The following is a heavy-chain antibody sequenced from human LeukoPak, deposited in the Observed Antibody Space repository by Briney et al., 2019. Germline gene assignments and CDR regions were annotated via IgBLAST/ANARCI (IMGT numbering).Heavy chain of an antibody. J-gene: IGHJ5*02. CDR3: ARDGTYDFWSGYPPPPTWFDP. CDR1: GYTFTGYY. CDR2: INPNSGGT. Sequence: ASVKVSCKASGYTFTGYYMHWVRQAPGQGLEWMGWINPNSGGTNYAQKFQGRVTMTRDTSISTAYMELSRLRSDDTAVYYCARDGTYDFWSGYPPPPTWFDPWGQGTLVTVSS. V-gene: IGHV1-2*02. D-gene: IGHD3-3*01.